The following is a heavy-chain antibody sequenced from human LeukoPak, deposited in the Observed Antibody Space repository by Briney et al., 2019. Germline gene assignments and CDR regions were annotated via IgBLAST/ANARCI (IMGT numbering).Heavy chain of an antibody. V-gene: IGHV4-39*07. CDR1: GGSIGSSSYY. D-gene: IGHD6-6*01. J-gene: IGHJ4*02. CDR3: APLFSNIAARP. Sequence: SETLSLTCTVSGGSIGSSSYYWGWIRQPPGKGLEWIGSIYYSGSTYYNPSLKSRVTISVDTSKNQFSLKLSSVTAADTAVYYCAPLFSNIAARPWGQGTLVTVSS. CDR2: IYYSGST.